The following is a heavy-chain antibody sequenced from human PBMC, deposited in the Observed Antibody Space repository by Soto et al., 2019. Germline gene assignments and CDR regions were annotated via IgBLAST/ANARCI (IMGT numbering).Heavy chain of an antibody. CDR2: TYYKSKWNN. CDR1: GDSVSSNSAG. CDR3: TGITWFRGMDV. Sequence: SQALSLTSVISGDSVSSNSAGCNLIRQSPSRGLEWLGRTYYKSKWNNDYALSVKSRITINPDTSKNQFSLHLYSVTPEDTAVYYCTGITWFRGMDVWGQGTPVTVSS. J-gene: IGHJ6*02. V-gene: IGHV6-1*01. D-gene: IGHD3-10*01.